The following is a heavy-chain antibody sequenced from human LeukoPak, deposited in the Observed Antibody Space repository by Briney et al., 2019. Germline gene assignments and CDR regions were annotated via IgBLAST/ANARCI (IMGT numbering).Heavy chain of an antibody. J-gene: IGHJ4*02. V-gene: IGHV3-21*01. CDR2: ISSSSSYI. Sequence: PGGSLRRSGAGSGFTCSSYSMNWVRQAPGKGREWVSSISSSSSYIYYADSVKDRFTISRDNAKNSLYLQMNSLRAEDTAVYYCASRAGYCSSTSCYSGYWGQGTLVTVS. CDR3: ASRAGYCSSTSCYSGY. D-gene: IGHD2-2*01. CDR1: GFTCSSYS.